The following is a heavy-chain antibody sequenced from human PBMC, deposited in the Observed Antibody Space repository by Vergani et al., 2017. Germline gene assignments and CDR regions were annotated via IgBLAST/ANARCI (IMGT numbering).Heavy chain of an antibody. D-gene: IGHD6-19*01. CDR1: GGPISSSSYY. CDR3: AGGTAVAGTRLDD. Sequence: QLQLQESGPGLVKPSETLSLTCTVSGGPISSSSYYWGWTRQPPGKGLEWIGRIYYSGSTYYNPALKSRVTISVDTSKNQFSLRLSSVTAADTAVYYCAGGTAVAGTRLDDWGQGTLVTVSS. J-gene: IGHJ4*02. V-gene: IGHV4-39*07. CDR2: IYYSGST.